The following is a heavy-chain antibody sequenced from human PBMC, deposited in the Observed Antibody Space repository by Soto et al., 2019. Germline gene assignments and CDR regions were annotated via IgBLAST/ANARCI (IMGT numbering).Heavy chain of an antibody. J-gene: IGHJ5*02. Sequence: GGSLRLSCAASGFTFSSYAMSWVRQAPGKGLEWVSAISGSGGSTYYADSVKGRFTISRDNSKNTLYLQMNSLRAEDTAVYYCAKDPPILSEPAANNWFDPWGQGTLVTVSS. CDR1: GFTFSSYA. CDR3: AKDPPILSEPAANNWFDP. D-gene: IGHD2-2*01. CDR2: ISGSGGST. V-gene: IGHV3-23*01.